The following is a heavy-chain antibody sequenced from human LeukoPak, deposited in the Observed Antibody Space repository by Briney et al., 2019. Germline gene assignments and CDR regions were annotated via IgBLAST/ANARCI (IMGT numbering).Heavy chain of an antibody. J-gene: IGHJ5*02. CDR3: AKDRGGYSGYDLIPWFDP. CDR2: IRYDGSNK. D-gene: IGHD5-12*01. CDR1: GSTFSSYG. Sequence: GGSLILACAASGSTFSSYGMHWVRQAPGMGLEWVAFIRYDGSNKYYADSVKGRFTISRDNSKNTLYLQMNSLRAEDTAVYYCAKDRGGYSGYDLIPWFDPWGQGTLVTVSS. V-gene: IGHV3-30*02.